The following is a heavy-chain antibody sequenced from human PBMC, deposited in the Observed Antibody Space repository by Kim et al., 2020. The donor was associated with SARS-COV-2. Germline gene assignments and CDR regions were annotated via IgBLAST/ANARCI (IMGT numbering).Heavy chain of an antibody. D-gene: IGHD2-15*01. CDR2: ISAYNGNT. CDR1: GYTFTSYG. V-gene: IGHV1-18*01. CDR3: ARVGAHCSGGSCQLWWFDP. Sequence: ASVKVSCKASGYTFTSYGISWVRQAPGQGLEWMGWISAYNGNTNYAQKLQGRVTMTTDTSTSTAYMELRSLRSDDTAVYYCARVGAHCSGGSCQLWWFDPWGQGTLVTVSS. J-gene: IGHJ5*02.